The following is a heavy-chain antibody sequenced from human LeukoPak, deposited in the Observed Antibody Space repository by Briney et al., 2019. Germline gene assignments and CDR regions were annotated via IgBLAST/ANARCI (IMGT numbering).Heavy chain of an antibody. CDR3: ASPPGYYDSSGYYY. CDR1: GYTFTYYG. J-gene: IGHJ4*02. D-gene: IGHD3-22*01. V-gene: IGHV1-69*04. Sequence: SVKVSCKASGYTFTYYGISWVRQAPGQGLEWMGRIIPILGIANYAQKFQGRVTITADKSTSTAYMELSSLRSEDTAVYYCASPPGYYDSSGYYYWGQGTLVTVSS. CDR2: IIPILGIA.